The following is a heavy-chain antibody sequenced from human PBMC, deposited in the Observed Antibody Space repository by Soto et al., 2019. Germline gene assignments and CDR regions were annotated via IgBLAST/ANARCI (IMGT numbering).Heavy chain of an antibody. D-gene: IGHD6-19*01. J-gene: IGHJ3*02. V-gene: IGHV3-30*04. CDR2: ISYDGSNK. CDR1: GFTFSSYA. CDR3: ARPYSSGWYGDDAFDI. Sequence: QVQLVESGGGVVQPGRSLRLSCAASGFTFSSYAMHWVRQAPGKGLEWVAVISYDGSNKYYADSVKGRFTISRDNSKNTLYLQMNSLRAEDTAVYYCARPYSSGWYGDDAFDIWGQGTMVTVSS.